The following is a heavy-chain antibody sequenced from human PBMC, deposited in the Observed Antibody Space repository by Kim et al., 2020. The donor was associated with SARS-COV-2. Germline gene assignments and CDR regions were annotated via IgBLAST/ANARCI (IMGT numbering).Heavy chain of an antibody. CDR2: INPSGGST. CDR1: GYTFTSYY. CDR3: VLWFGGVNWFDP. V-gene: IGHV1-46*01. J-gene: IGHJ5*02. D-gene: IGHD3-10*01. Sequence: ASVKVSCKASGYTFTSYYMHWVRQAPGQGLEWMGIINPSGGSTSYAQKFQGRVTMTRDTSTSTVYMELSSLRSEDTAVYYCVLWFGGVNWFDPWGQGTLVTVSS.